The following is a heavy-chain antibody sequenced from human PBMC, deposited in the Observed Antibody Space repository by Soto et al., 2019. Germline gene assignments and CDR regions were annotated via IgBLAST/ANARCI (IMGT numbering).Heavy chain of an antibody. CDR3: ASRYSSSWYEWFDP. Sequence: QLQLQESGPGLVKPSETLSLTCTVSGGSISSSSYYWGWIRQPPGKGLEWIGSIYYSGSTYYNPSLKSRVTISVDTSKNQFSLKLSSVTAADTAVYYCASRYSSSWYEWFDPWGQGTLVTVSS. D-gene: IGHD6-13*01. CDR2: IYYSGST. V-gene: IGHV4-39*01. J-gene: IGHJ5*02. CDR1: GGSISSSSYY.